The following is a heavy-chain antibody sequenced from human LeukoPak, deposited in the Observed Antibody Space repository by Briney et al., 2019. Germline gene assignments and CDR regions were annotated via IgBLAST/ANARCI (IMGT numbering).Heavy chain of an antibody. Sequence: HPGGSLRLSCAASGFTFSSYEMNWVRQAPGKGLEWVSYVSSSGSTIYYADSVKGRFTISRDNAKNSLYLQMNSLRAEDTAVYYCAELGITMIGGVWGKGTTVTISS. J-gene: IGHJ6*04. CDR3: AELGITMIGGV. V-gene: IGHV3-48*03. CDR2: VSSSGSTI. D-gene: IGHD3-10*02. CDR1: GFTFSSYE.